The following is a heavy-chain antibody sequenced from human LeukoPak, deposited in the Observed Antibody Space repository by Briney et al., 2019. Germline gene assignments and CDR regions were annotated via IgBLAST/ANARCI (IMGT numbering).Heavy chain of an antibody. CDR3: ARGLAAGYNWFDP. J-gene: IGHJ5*02. D-gene: IGHD6-13*01. CDR2: MNPNSGNT. CDR1: GYTFTSYD. V-gene: IGHV1-8*01. Sequence: ASMKVSCKASGYTFTSYDMNWVRQATGQGLEWMGWMNPNSGNTGYAQKFQGRVTMTRNTSISTAYMELSSLRSEDTAVYYCARGLAAGYNWFDPWGQGTLVTVSS.